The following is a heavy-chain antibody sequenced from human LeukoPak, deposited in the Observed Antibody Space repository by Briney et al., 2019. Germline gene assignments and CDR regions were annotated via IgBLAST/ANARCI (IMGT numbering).Heavy chain of an antibody. J-gene: IGHJ4*02. CDR1: GFTFSSYS. CDR3: ARDRGDRLFDY. D-gene: IGHD4-17*01. CDR2: ISSSSSYI. Sequence: GGSLRLSCAASGFTFSSYSMNWVRQAPGKGLEWVLSISSSSSYIYYADSVKGRFTISRDNAKNSLYLQMNSLRAEDTAVYYCARDRGDRLFDYWGQGILVTVSS. V-gene: IGHV3-21*01.